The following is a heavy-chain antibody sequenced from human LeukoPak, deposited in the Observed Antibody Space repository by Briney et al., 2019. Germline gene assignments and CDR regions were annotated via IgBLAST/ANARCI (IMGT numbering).Heavy chain of an antibody. CDR3: AKAAVVIDLDY. J-gene: IGHJ4*02. D-gene: IGHD3-22*01. Sequence: PGGSLRLSCAASGFTFSSYGMHWVRQAPGKGLEWVAVISYDGSNKYYADSVKGRFTISRDNSKNTLYLQMNSLRVEDTAVYYCAKAAVVIDLDYWGQGTLVTVSS. CDR2: ISYDGSNK. V-gene: IGHV3-30*18. CDR1: GFTFSSYG.